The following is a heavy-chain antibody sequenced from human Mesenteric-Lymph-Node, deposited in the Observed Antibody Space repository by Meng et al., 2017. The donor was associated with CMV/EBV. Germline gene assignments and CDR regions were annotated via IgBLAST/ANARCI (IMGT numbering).Heavy chain of an antibody. CDR1: GYTFTSYG. V-gene: IGHV1-18*01. D-gene: IGHD6-13*01. CDR3: ARVNTIAAAGTY. CDR2: ISAYNGNT. J-gene: IGHJ4*02. Sequence: ASVKVSCKASGYTFTSYGISWVRQAPGQGLEWMGWISAYNGNTNYAQKLQGRVTMTTDTSTSTAYRELRSLRSDDTAVYYCARVNTIAAAGTYWGQGTLVTVSS.